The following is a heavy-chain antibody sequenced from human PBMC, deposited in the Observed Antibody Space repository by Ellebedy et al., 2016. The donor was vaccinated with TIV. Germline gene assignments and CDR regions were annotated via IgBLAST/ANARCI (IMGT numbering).Heavy chain of an antibody. CDR1: GFTFSSYW. D-gene: IGHD3-10*01. V-gene: IGHV3-7*01. J-gene: IGHJ4*02. CDR3: AGPLVRGVIVDGN. Sequence: GESLKISCAASGFTFSSYWMTWVRQAPGKGLEWVASIKQDGSEKYYVDSVRGRFTISRDNAKNSLYLQMNSLRAEDTAVYYCAGPLVRGVIVDGNWGQGTLVTVSS. CDR2: IKQDGSEK.